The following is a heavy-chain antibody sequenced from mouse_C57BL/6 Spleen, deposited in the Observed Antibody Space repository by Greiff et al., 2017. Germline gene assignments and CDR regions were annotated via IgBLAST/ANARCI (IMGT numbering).Heavy chain of an antibody. CDR3: ARTYSNPNDYAMDD. D-gene: IGHD2-5*01. J-gene: IGHJ4*01. CDR2: IYPGDGDT. Sequence: VQLQQSGAELVKPGASVKISCKASGYAFSSYWMNWVKQRPGQGLEWIGQIYPGDGDTNYNGKFKGKATLTADKSSSTAYMQLSSLTSEDSAVYFCARTYSNPNDYAMDDWGQGTSVTVSS. V-gene: IGHV1-80*01. CDR1: GYAFSSYW.